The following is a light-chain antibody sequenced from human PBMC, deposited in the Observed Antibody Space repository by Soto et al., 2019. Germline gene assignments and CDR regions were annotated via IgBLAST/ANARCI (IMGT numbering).Light chain of an antibody. Sequence: QSALTQPPSVSGSPGQSVTISCTGTSSDVGSYNRVSWYQQPPGTAPKLMIYEVSNRPSGVPDRFSGSKSSNTASLTISGLQAEDEADYYCSSYTSSSTLYVFGTGTKLTVL. CDR3: SSYTSSSTLYV. CDR1: SSDVGSYNR. J-gene: IGLJ1*01. V-gene: IGLV2-18*02. CDR2: EVS.